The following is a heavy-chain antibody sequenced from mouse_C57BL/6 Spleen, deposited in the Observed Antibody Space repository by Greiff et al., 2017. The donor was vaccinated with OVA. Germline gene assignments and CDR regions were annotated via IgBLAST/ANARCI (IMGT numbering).Heavy chain of an antibody. J-gene: IGHJ3*01. CDR2: IDPETGGT. D-gene: IGHD5-1*01. CDR3: TRVSVPSWFAY. CDR1: GYTFTDYE. Sequence: VQLQESGAELVRPGASVTLSCKASGYTFTDYEMHWVKQTPVHGLEWIGAIDPETGGTAYNQKFKGKAILTADKSSSTAYMELRSLTSEDSAVYYCTRVSVPSWFAYWGQGTLVTVSA. V-gene: IGHV1-15*01.